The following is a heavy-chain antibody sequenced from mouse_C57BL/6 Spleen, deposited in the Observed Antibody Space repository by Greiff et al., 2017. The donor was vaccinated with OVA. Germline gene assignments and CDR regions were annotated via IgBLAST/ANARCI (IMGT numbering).Heavy chain of an antibody. CDR2: ISSGGSYT. D-gene: IGHD1-1*01. Sequence: EVHLVESGGDLVKPGGSLKLSCAASGFTFSSYGMSWVRQTPDKRLEWVATISSGGSYTYYPDSVKGRFTISRDNAKNTLYLQMSSLKSEDTAMYYCARAYGSSPWFAYWGQGTLVTVSA. J-gene: IGHJ3*01. CDR1: GFTFSSYG. CDR3: ARAYGSSPWFAY. V-gene: IGHV5-6*01.